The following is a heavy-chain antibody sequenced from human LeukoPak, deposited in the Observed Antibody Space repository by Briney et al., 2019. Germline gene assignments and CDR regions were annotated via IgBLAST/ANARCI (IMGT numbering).Heavy chain of an antibody. J-gene: IGHJ3*01. CDR2: IYTSGST. CDR1: GGSIRSYY. CDR3: ARIPTDTTMGRRAFDV. V-gene: IGHV4-4*07. Sequence: PSETLSLTCIVSGGSIRSYYWNWVRRPAGKGLEWIGRIYTSGSTNYNPSLKSRVTISVDTSKNQVSLKLSSVTAADTAIYYCARIPTDTTMGRRAFDVWGQGTMVTVSS. D-gene: IGHD5-18*01.